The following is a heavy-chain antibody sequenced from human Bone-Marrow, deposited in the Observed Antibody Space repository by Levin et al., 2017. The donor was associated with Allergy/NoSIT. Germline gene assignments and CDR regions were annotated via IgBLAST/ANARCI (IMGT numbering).Heavy chain of an antibody. CDR1: GFSFNDAW. D-gene: IGHD3-16*01. CDR2: MRRTSEGGTT. CDR3: TTGGGTADF. Sequence: GESLKISCVGFGFSFNDAWVSWVRQAPGKGLEWVGRMRRTSEGGTTNYAAPVNGRCIISKDDSTETFYLQMSSLKTEDTGVYYCTTGGGTADFWGQGTLVTVSS. J-gene: IGHJ4*02. V-gene: IGHV3-15*01.